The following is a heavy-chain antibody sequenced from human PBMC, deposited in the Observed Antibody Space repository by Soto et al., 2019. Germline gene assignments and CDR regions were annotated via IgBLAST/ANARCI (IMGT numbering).Heavy chain of an antibody. J-gene: IGHJ4*02. D-gene: IGHD2-15*01. Sequence: PSETLSLTCTVSGGSISSYYWSWIRQPPGKGLEWIGYIYYSGSTNYNPSLKSRVTISVDTSKNQFSLKLSSVTAADTAVYYCAREGGGNHFDYWGQGTMVTVYS. V-gene: IGHV4-59*01. CDR3: AREGGGNHFDY. CDR1: GGSISSYY. CDR2: IYYSGST.